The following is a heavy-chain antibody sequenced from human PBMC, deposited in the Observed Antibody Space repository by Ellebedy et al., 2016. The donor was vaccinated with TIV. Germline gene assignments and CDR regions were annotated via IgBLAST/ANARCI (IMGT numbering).Heavy chain of an antibody. V-gene: IGHV4-4*07. CDR1: GDSIRTYY. D-gene: IGHD2-2*01. CDR2: IYPGGTT. Sequence: GSLRLSCTVSGDSIRTYYWSWIRQSAERGLEWIGRIYPGGTTNYNPSLKSRVTMSLDTSENQFSLKLRSVTAADTAVYYCARDRWSSNTSPYYFDYWGQGTLVTVSS. J-gene: IGHJ4*02. CDR3: ARDRWSSNTSPYYFDY.